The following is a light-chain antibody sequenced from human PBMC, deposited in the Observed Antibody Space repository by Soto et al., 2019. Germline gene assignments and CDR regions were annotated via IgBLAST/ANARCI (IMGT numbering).Light chain of an antibody. Sequence: QPVLTQSPSASASLGASVTLPCTLNIGHRGFVIAWHQQQPEKGPRFLMKLNNDGSLKKGDGIPDRFSASSSGAERYLTFSNLQSDDEADYYCQTWGTVPVFGGGTQLTVL. J-gene: IGLJ2*01. CDR1: IGHRGFV. V-gene: IGLV4-69*01. CDR3: QTWGTVPV. CDR2: LNNDGSL.